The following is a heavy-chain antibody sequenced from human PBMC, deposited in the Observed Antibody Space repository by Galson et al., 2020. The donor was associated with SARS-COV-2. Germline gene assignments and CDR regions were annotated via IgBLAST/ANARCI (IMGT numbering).Heavy chain of an antibody. CDR1: GYTFSAYS. CDR2: ISVHNNYA. V-gene: IGHV1-18*01. D-gene: IGHD4-17*01. J-gene: IGHJ4*02. CDR3: ARVKTVGDYSDLYYFDH. Sequence: ASVKVSCKASGYTFSAYSFYWVRQAPGQGLEYMGWISVHNNYADYAQKFQGRVTLTTDTSTKTAYMELRSLRSDDTAVYYCARVKTVGDYSDLYYFDHWGQGTQVTVSS.